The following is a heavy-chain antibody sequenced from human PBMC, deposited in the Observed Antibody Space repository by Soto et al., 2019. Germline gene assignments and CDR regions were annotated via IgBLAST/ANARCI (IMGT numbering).Heavy chain of an antibody. CDR1: GGSFSGYY. J-gene: IGHJ4*02. CDR2: INHSGST. D-gene: IGHD6-13*01. V-gene: IGHV4-34*01. Sequence: PSETLSLTCAVYGGSFSGYYWSWIRQPPGKGLEWIGEINHSGSTNYNPSLKSRVTISVDTSKNQFSLKLSSVTAADTAVYYCARRIAAAGTTLDYWGQGTLVTVLL. CDR3: ARRIAAAGTTLDY.